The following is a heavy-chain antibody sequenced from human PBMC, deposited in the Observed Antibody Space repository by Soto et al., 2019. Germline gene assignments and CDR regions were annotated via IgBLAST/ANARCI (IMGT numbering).Heavy chain of an antibody. Sequence: EVEVVESGGGLVQPGGSLRLSCVASGFTFTNYWMTWVRQAPGKGLEWVANINQDGSERTHVDSVKGRFTVSRDNAKNSLYLEMKRLRAEDTAVYYCARGDIVVVVAAGGMDVWGQGTTVTVSS. CDR3: ARGDIVVVVAAGGMDV. J-gene: IGHJ6*02. D-gene: IGHD2-15*01. CDR2: INQDGSER. CDR1: GFTFTNYW. V-gene: IGHV3-7*01.